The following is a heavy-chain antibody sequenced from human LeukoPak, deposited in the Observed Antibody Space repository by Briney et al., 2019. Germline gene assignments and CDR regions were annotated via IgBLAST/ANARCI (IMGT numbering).Heavy chain of an antibody. J-gene: IGHJ4*02. Sequence: PSETLSLTCTVSGGSISSSSYYWGWIRQPPGKGLEWIGSIYYSGSTYYNASLQSRVTISIDTSKNQFSLKLSSVTAADTAVYYCARAPGYYDSSGHSYYFDYWGQGTLVTVSS. CDR3: ARAPGYYDSSGHSYYFDY. CDR2: IYYSGST. V-gene: IGHV4-39*07. D-gene: IGHD3-22*01. CDR1: GGSISSSSYY.